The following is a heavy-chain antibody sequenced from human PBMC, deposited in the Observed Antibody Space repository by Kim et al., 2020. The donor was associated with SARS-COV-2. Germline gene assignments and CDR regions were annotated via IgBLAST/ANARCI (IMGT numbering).Heavy chain of an antibody. CDR3: ARHVTTVISRVVHYGMDV. J-gene: IGHJ6*02. D-gene: IGHD4-4*01. V-gene: IGHV4-59*08. Sequence: SETLSLTCTVSGGSISSYYWSWIRQPPGKGLEWIGYIYYSGSTNYNPSLKSRVTISVDTSKNQFSLKLSSVTAADTAVYYCARHVTTVISRVVHYGMDVWGQGTTVTVSS. CDR2: IYYSGST. CDR1: GGSISSYY.